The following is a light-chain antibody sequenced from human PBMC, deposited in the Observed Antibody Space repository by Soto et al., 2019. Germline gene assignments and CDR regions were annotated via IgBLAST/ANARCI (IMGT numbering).Light chain of an antibody. Sequence: QSALPQPASVSGSPGQSITISCTGTSSDIGGYNYVSWYQQHPGKAPKLMIYDVSNRPSGVSNRFSGSKSGNTASLTISGLQAEDEADYYCSSYTSSRSYVFGTGTKVTVL. CDR2: DVS. CDR1: SSDIGGYNY. CDR3: SSYTSSRSYV. V-gene: IGLV2-14*01. J-gene: IGLJ1*01.